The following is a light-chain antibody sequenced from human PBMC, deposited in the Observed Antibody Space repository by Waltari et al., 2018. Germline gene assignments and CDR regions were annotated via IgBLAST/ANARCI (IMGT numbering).Light chain of an antibody. CDR1: SGHTTNL. V-gene: IGLV4-69*01. Sequence: QLVLTQSPSASASLGASVKLTCTLSSGHTTNLIAWPQQKPEKGPRYLMNVNSDGSHNKGVEIPDRFSGSSSGAERYLTISSLQSEDEADYYCQTGGHGTWVFGGGTRLTVL. CDR3: QTGGHGTWV. CDR2: VNSDGSH. J-gene: IGLJ3*02.